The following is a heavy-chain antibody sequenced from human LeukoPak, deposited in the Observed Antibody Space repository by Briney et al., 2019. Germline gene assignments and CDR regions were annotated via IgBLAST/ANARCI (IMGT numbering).Heavy chain of an antibody. CDR3: ASSPGTAMVYYYYGMDV. D-gene: IGHD5-18*01. V-gene: IGHV3-53*01. J-gene: IGHJ6*02. CDR2: IYSGGSI. Sequence: PGGSLRLSCAASGFPVNSNYMSWVRQAPGKGLEWVSVIYSGGSIYYADSVKGRFTISRDNSKNTLYLQMNSLRAEDTAVYYCASSPGTAMVYYYYGMDVWGQGTTVTVSS. CDR1: GFPVNSNY.